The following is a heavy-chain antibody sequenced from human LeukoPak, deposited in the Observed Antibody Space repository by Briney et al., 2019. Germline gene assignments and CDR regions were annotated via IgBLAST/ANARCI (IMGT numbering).Heavy chain of an antibody. Sequence: ASVKVSCKASGYTFTGYYMHWVRQAPGQGLEWVGWINPNSGGTSYAQKFQGRVTMTRDTSISTTNMELTRLTSDDTAVYYCARDGYTFGDNWFDPWGQGTLVTVSS. D-gene: IGHD5-18*01. J-gene: IGHJ5*02. CDR3: ARDGYTFGDNWFDP. V-gene: IGHV1-2*02. CDR2: INPNSGGT. CDR1: GYTFTGYY.